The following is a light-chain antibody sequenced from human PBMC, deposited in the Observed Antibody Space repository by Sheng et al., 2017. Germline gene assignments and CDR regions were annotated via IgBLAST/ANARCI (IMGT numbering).Light chain of an antibody. J-gene: IGLJ1*01. CDR3: CSYAGTYRGV. CDR2: DVT. Sequence: QSALAQPRSVSGSAGQSVTISCTGTRSDVGAYDYVSWYQQHPGKAPKLIIYDVTKRPSGVPDRFSGSKSGTTASLTISGLQTEDEADYFCCSYAGTYRGVFGTGTKVTVL. CDR1: RSDVGAYDY. V-gene: IGLV2-11*01.